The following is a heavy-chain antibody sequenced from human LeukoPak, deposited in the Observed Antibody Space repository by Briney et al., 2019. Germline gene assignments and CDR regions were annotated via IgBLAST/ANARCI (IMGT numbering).Heavy chain of an antibody. Sequence: PGGSLRLSCAASGFTLSSYSMHWVRQAPGKGLEWVSYISSTSSTIYYADSVKGRFTISRDNAKNSLYLQMNSLRAEDTAVYYCARAHPGDYSDFQFDYWGQGTLVTVSS. CDR2: ISSTSSTI. CDR3: ARAHPGDYSDFQFDY. V-gene: IGHV3-48*01. D-gene: IGHD4-11*01. CDR1: GFTLSSYS. J-gene: IGHJ4*02.